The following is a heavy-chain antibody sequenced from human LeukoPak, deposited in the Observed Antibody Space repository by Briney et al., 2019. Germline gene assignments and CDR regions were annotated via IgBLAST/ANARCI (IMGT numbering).Heavy chain of an antibody. V-gene: IGHV3-23*01. J-gene: IGHJ4*02. Sequence: GGSLRVSCAASGFPFSSYAMNWVRQAPGKGLEWVSVIAGSDGFTQYADPVKGRFTISRDNSKNTVYLQMNRLRVEDTALYYCVRSLDYWGQGTLVTVSS. CDR1: GFPFSSYA. CDR2: IAGSDGFT. CDR3: VRSLDY.